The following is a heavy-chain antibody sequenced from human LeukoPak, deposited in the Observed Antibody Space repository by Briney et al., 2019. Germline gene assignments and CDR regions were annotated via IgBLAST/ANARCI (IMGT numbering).Heavy chain of an antibody. Sequence: SETLSLTCAVYGGSFSDYYWTWIRQPPGKGLEWIGEINHSGSTTYNPSLKSRVTISVDTSKKQFFLRLSSVTAADTAVYYCAKGHRYSSGWNWSHWFDPWGQGTLVTVSS. CDR2: INHSGST. CDR3: AKGHRYSSGWNWSHWFDP. J-gene: IGHJ5*02. V-gene: IGHV4-34*01. D-gene: IGHD6-19*01. CDR1: GGSFSDYY.